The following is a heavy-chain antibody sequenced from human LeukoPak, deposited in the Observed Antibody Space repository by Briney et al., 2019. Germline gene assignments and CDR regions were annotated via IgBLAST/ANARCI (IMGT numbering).Heavy chain of an antibody. CDR1: GFTFTKYW. CDR3: ARDPNGDYIGAFDF. D-gene: IGHD4-17*01. V-gene: IGHV3-7*03. J-gene: IGHJ3*01. CDR2: INQDGSER. Sequence: PGGSLRLSCAASGFTFTKYWMTWVRQDPGKGLEWVANINQDGSERFYVDSVKGRFTISRDNAKNSLYLQMNRLRAEDTATYYCARDPNGDYIGAFDFWGLGTMVTVSS.